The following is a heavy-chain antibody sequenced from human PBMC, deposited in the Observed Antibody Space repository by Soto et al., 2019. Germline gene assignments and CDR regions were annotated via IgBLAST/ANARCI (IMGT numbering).Heavy chain of an antibody. CDR2: ISGSGDSGGST. CDR1: GFAFNTYA. V-gene: IGHV3-23*01. Sequence: GGSLRLSCAASGFAFNTYAMSWVRQAPGKGLEWVSGISGSGDSGGSTYYADSVKGRFTISRDNSKNTLYLQMNSLRAEDTAVYYCAKSSGWYVFDFDSWGQGTLVTVSS. D-gene: IGHD6-19*01. J-gene: IGHJ4*02. CDR3: AKSSGWYVFDFDS.